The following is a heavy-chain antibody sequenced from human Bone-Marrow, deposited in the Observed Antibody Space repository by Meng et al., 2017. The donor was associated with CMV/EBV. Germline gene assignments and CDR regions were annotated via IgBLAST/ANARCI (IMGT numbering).Heavy chain of an antibody. J-gene: IGHJ4*02. Sequence: GGSLRLSCTASGLTVSNNYMTWVRQAPGKGLEWVSVIYGGDAYTYYADSVKGRFTVSRGNTKSSLYLQMNSLRDDDTAMYYCVRGLIDWGQGTLVTVSS. CDR1: GLTVSNNY. D-gene: IGHD3-16*02. V-gene: IGHV3-53*01. CDR3: VRGLID. CDR2: IYGGDAYT.